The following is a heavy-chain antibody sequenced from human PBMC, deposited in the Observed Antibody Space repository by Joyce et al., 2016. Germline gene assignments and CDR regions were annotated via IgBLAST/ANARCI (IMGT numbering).Heavy chain of an antibody. Sequence: QVQLVQSGAEVKRPGASVKVSCTASGYTFTGYYIHWVRQAPGQGLEWMGWINPNSGGTNYAQKFQGWVTMTRDTSIITAYMELSRLGSDDTAVYYCARQLGYCTSASCYYDYNAFDVWGQGTTVTVSS. CDR1: GYTFTGYY. V-gene: IGHV1-2*04. D-gene: IGHD2-2*01. CDR3: ARQLGYCTSASCYYDYNAFDV. CDR2: INPNSGGT. J-gene: IGHJ6*02.